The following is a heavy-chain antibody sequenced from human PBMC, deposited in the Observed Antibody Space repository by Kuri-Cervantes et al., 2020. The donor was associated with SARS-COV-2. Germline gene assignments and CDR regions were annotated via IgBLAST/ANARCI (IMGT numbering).Heavy chain of an antibody. CDR1: GYTFTSYD. Sequence: ASVKVSCKASGYTFTSYDINWVRQATGQGLEWMGWMSPNSGNTGYAQKFQGRVTITRDTSASTAYMELSSLRSEDTAVYYCARGRIVVVPAAPDYWGQGTLVTVSS. CDR2: MSPNSGNT. CDR3: ARGRIVVVPAAPDY. V-gene: IGHV1-8*01. D-gene: IGHD2-2*01. J-gene: IGHJ4*02.